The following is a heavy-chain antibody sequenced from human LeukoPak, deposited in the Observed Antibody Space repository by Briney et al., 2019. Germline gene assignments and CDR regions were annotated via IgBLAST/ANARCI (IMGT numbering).Heavy chain of an antibody. CDR3: ARVSRGYSYGAIDY. V-gene: IGHV1-18*01. D-gene: IGHD5-18*01. CDR2: ISAYNGNT. J-gene: IGHJ4*02. CDR1: GYTFTSYG. Sequence: ASVTVSCKASGYTFTSYGISWVRQAPGQGLEWMGWISAYNGNTNYAQKLQGRVTMTTDTSTSTAYMELRSLRSDDTAVYYCARVSRGYSYGAIDYWGQGTLVTVSS.